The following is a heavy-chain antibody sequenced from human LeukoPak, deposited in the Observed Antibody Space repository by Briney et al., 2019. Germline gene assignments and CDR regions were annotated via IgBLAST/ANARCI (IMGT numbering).Heavy chain of an antibody. J-gene: IGHJ6*02. CDR1: GFTFSSYA. CDR3: ARDGTTVATNYYYGMDV. D-gene: IGHD4-17*01. Sequence: GGSLRLSCAASGFTFSSYAMSWVRQAPGKGLEWVSAISGSGGSTYYADSVKDRFTISRDNAKNSLFLQMNSLRAEDTAVYYCARDGTTVATNYYYGMDVWGQGTTVTVSS. V-gene: IGHV3-23*01. CDR2: ISGSGGST.